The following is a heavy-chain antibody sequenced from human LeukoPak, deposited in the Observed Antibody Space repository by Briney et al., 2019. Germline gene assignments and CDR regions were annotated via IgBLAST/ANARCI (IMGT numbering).Heavy chain of an antibody. Sequence: PGGSLRLSCAASGFTFDDYAMHWVRQAPGKGLEWVSGISWNSGSIGYADSVKGRFTISRDNAKNSLYLQMNSLRAEDTALCYCAKEYSSGWYYFDYWGQGTLVTVSS. V-gene: IGHV3-9*01. CDR2: ISWNSGSI. J-gene: IGHJ4*02. CDR3: AKEYSSGWYYFDY. CDR1: GFTFDDYA. D-gene: IGHD6-19*01.